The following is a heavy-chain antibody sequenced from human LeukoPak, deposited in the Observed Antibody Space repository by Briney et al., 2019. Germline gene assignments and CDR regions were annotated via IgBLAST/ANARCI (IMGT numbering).Heavy chain of an antibody. CDR3: ARDSSGYYPDY. Sequence: ASVKVSCKASGYTFTTYYIHWVRQAPGQGLEWMGIINPSGGSTSYAQKFQGRVTMIRDTSTSTVYMELSSLRSEDTAVYYCARDSSGYYPDYWGQGTLVTVSS. D-gene: IGHD3-22*01. CDR2: INPSGGST. J-gene: IGHJ4*02. V-gene: IGHV1-46*01. CDR1: GYTFTTYY.